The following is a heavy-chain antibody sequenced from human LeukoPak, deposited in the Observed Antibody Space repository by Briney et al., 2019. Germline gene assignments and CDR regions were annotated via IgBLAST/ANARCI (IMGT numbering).Heavy chain of an antibody. CDR1: GFTFSSYA. J-gene: IGHJ4*02. CDR2: ISGSGGST. CDR3: AKALAPVTMIVVGSDY. V-gene: IGHV3-23*01. Sequence: GGSLRLSCAASGFTFSSYAMSWVRQAPGKGLEWVSAISGSGGSTYYADSVKGRFTISRDNSKNTLYLQMNSLRAEDTAVYYCAKALAPVTMIVVGSDYWGQGTLVTVSS. D-gene: IGHD3-22*01.